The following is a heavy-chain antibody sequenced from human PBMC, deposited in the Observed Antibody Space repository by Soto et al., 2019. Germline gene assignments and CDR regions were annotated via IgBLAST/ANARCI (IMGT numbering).Heavy chain of an antibody. CDR3: ARTRLDSGRFAVP. CDR1: GGSVSSGSYY. Sequence: PSETLSLTCTVSGGSVSSGSYYWSWIRQPPGKGLEWIGYICYSGSTNYNPSLKRRVTISVDTSKNQFSLKLSSVTAADTAVYYCARTRLDSGRFAVPWGQGTLVTVSS. J-gene: IGHJ5*02. D-gene: IGHD1-26*01. V-gene: IGHV4-61*01. CDR2: ICYSGST.